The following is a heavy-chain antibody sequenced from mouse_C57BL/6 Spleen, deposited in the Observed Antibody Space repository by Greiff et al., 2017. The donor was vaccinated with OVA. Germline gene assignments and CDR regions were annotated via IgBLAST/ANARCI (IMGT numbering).Heavy chain of an antibody. CDR1: GYTFTSYW. J-gene: IGHJ3*01. Sequence: QVQLQQPGAELVMPGASVKLSCKASGYTFTSYWMHWVKQRPGQGLEWIGEIDPSDSYTNYNQKFKGKSTLTVDKSSSTAYMQLSSLTSEDSAVYYYARRKTAQAPWFAYWGQGTLVTVSA. CDR2: IDPSDSYT. CDR3: ARRKTAQAPWFAY. V-gene: IGHV1-69*01. D-gene: IGHD3-2*02.